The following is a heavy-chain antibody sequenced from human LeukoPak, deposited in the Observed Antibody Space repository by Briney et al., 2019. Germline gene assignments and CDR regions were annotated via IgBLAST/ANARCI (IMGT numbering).Heavy chain of an antibody. V-gene: IGHV3-30-3*01. D-gene: IGHD6-19*01. CDR1: GFTFSSYA. Sequence: GGSLRLSCAASGFTFSSYAMHWVRQAPGKGLEWVAVISYDGSNKYYADSVKGRFTISRDNSKNTLYLQMNSLKAEDTAVYYCARGTRYSSGWYEFYYYYGMDVWGQGTTVTVSS. CDR2: ISYDGSNK. CDR3: ARGTRYSSGWYEFYYYYGMDV. J-gene: IGHJ6*02.